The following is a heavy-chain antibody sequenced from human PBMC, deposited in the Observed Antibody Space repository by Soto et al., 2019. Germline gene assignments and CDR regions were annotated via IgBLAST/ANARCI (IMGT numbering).Heavy chain of an antibody. CDR2: IIPIFGTA. D-gene: IGHD5-18*01. CDR1: GGTFSSYA. Sequence: SVKVSCKASGGTFSSYAISWVRQAPGQGLEWMGGIIPIFGTANYAQKFQGRVTITADESTSTAYMELSSLRSEATAVYYCACVRKQVDTAMVSFDYWGQGTLVTVSS. J-gene: IGHJ4*02. V-gene: IGHV1-69*13. CDR3: ACVRKQVDTAMVSFDY.